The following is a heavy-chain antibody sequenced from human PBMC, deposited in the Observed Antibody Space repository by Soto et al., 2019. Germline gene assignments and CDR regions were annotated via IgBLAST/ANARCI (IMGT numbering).Heavy chain of an antibody. D-gene: IGHD2-2*02. CDR2: FDPEDGET. V-gene: IGHV1-24*01. Sequence: ASVKVSCKVSGYTLTELSMHWVRQAPGKGLERMGGFDPEDGETIYAQKFQGRVTMTEDTSTDTAYMELSSLRSEDTAVYYCATAGIVVVPAAIHGPVAYYYYGMDVWGQGTTVTVSS. CDR1: GYTLTELS. J-gene: IGHJ6*02. CDR3: ATAGIVVVPAAIHGPVAYYYYGMDV.